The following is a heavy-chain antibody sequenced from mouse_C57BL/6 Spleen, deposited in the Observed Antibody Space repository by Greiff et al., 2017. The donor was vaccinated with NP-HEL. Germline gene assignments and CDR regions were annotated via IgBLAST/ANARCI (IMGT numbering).Heavy chain of an antibody. Sequence: VQLQQSGPVLVKPGASVKMSCKASGYTFTDYYMNWVKQSHGKSLEWIGVINPYNGGTSYNQKFKGKATLTVDKSSSTAYMELNSLTSEDSAVYYCARQGTAQAPFAYWGQGTLVTVSA. CDR2: INPYNGGT. D-gene: IGHD3-2*02. CDR3: ARQGTAQAPFAY. V-gene: IGHV1-19*01. J-gene: IGHJ3*01. CDR1: GYTFTDYY.